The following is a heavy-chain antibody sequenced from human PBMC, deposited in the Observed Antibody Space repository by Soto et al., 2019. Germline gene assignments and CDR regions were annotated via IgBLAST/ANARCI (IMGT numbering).Heavy chain of an antibody. CDR2: IYYTGNT. CDR1: GGSISSGGTGSY. CDR3: ASGHDAYKVRY. D-gene: IGHD1-1*01. Sequence: SETLSLTCIVSGGSISSGGTGSYWTWIRQLPGKGLEWIGYIYYTGNTYYNPSLKSRPTISIDTSENQFSLKLTSVTAADTAVYFCASGHDAYKVRYWGQGTLVTVSS. V-gene: IGHV4-31*03. J-gene: IGHJ4*02.